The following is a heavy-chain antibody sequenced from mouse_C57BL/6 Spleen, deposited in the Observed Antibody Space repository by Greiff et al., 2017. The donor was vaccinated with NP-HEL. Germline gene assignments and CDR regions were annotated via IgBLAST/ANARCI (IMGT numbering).Heavy chain of an antibody. CDR1: GYAFSSSW. D-gene: IGHD1-1*01. CDR3: ARDYYGPQWYFDV. V-gene: IGHV1-82*01. CDR2: IYPGDGDT. J-gene: IGHJ1*03. Sequence: VQLQQSGPELVKPGASVKISCKASGYAFSSSWMNWVKQRPGKGLEWIGRIYPGDGDTNYNGKFKGKATLTADKSSSTAYMQLSSLTSEDSAVYFCARDYYGPQWYFDVWGTGTTVTVSS.